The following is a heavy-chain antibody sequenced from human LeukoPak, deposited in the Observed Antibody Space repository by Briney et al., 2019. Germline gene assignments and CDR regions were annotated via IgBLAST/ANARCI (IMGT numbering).Heavy chain of an antibody. J-gene: IGHJ4*02. D-gene: IGHD6-13*01. CDR2: INPSGGST. CDR3: ARLLAAAGTFSQYYFDY. V-gene: IGHV1-46*01. Sequence: GASVKVSCKASGYTFTSYYMHWVRQAPGQGLEWMGIINPSGGSTSYAQKFQGRVTMTRDTSTSTVCMELSSLRSEDTAVYYCARLLAAAGTFSQYYFDYWGQGTLVTVSS. CDR1: GYTFTSYY.